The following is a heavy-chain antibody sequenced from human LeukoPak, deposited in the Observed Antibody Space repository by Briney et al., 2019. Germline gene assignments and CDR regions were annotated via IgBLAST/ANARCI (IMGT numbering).Heavy chain of an antibody. CDR1: GGSISSGVYY. CDR3: ARGSRIQLWLSNWFDP. D-gene: IGHD5-18*01. Sequence: SETLSLTCTVSGGSISSGVYYWSWIRQHPGEGLEWIGYIYYSGNTYYNPSLRSRVTMSLDTSKNQFSLNLSSVTAADTAVYYCARGSRIQLWLSNWFDPWGQGTLVTVSS. J-gene: IGHJ5*02. CDR2: IYYSGNT. V-gene: IGHV4-31*03.